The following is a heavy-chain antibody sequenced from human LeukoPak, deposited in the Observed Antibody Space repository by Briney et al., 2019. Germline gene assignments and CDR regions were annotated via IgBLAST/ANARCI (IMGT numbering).Heavy chain of an antibody. V-gene: IGHV6-1*01. Sequence: SQTPSLTCAISGDSVSSNSAAWNWIRQSPSRGLEWLGRTYYRSKWYNDYAVSVKSRITINPDTSKNQFSLQLNSVTPEDTAVYYCAREADYYDSSGYPGTPFDYWGQGTLVTVSS. CDR1: GDSVSSNSAA. CDR3: AREADYYDSSGYPGTPFDY. D-gene: IGHD3-22*01. J-gene: IGHJ4*02. CDR2: TYYRSKWYN.